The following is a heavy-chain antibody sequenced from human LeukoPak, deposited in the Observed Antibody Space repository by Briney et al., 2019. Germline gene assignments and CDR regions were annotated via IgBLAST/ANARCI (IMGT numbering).Heavy chain of an antibody. CDR2: IYYSGST. V-gene: IGHV4-59*08. J-gene: IGHJ4*02. CDR3: ARSPSYYDSSGYPFDY. CDR1: GGSISSYY. D-gene: IGHD3-22*01. Sequence: PSETLSLTCTVSGGSISSYYWSRIRQPPGKGLEWIGYIYYSGSTNYNPSLKSRVTISVDTSKNQFSLKLSSVTAADTAVYYCARSPSYYDSSGYPFDYWGQGTLVTVSS.